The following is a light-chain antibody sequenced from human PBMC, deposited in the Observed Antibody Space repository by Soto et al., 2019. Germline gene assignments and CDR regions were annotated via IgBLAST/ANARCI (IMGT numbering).Light chain of an antibody. Sequence: DIQMTQSPSSLSASVGDRVTITCQASQDISNYLNWYQQKPGKAPKLLIHDASNLETGVPSRFSGSGYGTDFSLTISSPQPEDIATYYCQQYYSFPRTFGQGTKVDIK. CDR1: QDISNY. V-gene: IGKV1-33*01. J-gene: IGKJ1*01. CDR3: QQYYSFPRT. CDR2: DAS.